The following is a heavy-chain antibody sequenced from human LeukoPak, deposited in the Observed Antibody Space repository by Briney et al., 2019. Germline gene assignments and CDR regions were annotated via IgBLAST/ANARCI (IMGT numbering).Heavy chain of an antibody. CDR2: ISSNGGIT. D-gene: IGHD2-2*01. Sequence: GGSLRLSCAASGFTYSSYAMHWVRQAPGKGLEYVSAISSNGGITYYANSVKGRFTISRDNSKNTLYLQIASLRAEAMAVYYCARGIIVVPAATGYYFDYWGQGTLVTVSS. J-gene: IGHJ4*02. CDR1: GFTYSSYA. V-gene: IGHV3-64*01. CDR3: ARGIIVVPAATGYYFDY.